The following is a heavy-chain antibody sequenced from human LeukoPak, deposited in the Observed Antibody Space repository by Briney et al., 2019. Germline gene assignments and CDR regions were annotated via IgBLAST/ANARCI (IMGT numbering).Heavy chain of an antibody. Sequence: SETLSLTCAVYGGSFSGFYWSWNRQPPGKGREWVGSIKHSGSTNYTPSLKSRVTMSVDTLTTHFSLRLTSVTAADTAVYYCAGQGRPSGYPRYFDCWGQGTLVTVSS. CDR2: IKHSGST. J-gene: IGHJ4*02. D-gene: IGHD3-3*01. CDR3: AGQGRPSGYPRYFDC. V-gene: IGHV4-34*01. CDR1: GGSFSGFY.